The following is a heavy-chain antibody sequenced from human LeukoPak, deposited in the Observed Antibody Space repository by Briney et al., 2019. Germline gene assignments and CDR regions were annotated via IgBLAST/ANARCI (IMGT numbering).Heavy chain of an antibody. V-gene: IGHV1-69*13. CDR2: IIPIFGTA. J-gene: IGHJ4*02. CDR1: GGTFSSYA. Sequence: EASVKVSCKASGGTFSSYAISWVRQAPGQGLEWMGGIIPIFGTANYAQKFQGRVTITADESTSTAYMELSSLRSEDTAVYYCARCLLAARHFDYWGQGTLVTVSS. D-gene: IGHD6-6*01. CDR3: ARCLLAARHFDY.